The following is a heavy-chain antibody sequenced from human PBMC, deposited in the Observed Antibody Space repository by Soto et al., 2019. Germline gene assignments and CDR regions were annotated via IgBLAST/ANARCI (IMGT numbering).Heavy chain of an antibody. J-gene: IGHJ4*02. CDR2: IYHTGST. V-gene: IGHV4-4*02. CDR3: ARLGGVIAASDFDY. CDR1: GGSSSSTNG. Sequence: PSETLSLTCAVSGGSSSSTNGWSWVRQPPGKGLEWIGDIYHTGSTYYNPPLESRVTMSLQTSKNQFSLNLTSVTAADTAVYYCARLGGVIAASDFDYWGQGALVTVSS. D-gene: IGHD2-15*01.